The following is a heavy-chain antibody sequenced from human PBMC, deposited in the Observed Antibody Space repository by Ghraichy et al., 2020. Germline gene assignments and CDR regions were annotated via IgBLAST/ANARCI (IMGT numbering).Heavy chain of an antibody. CDR1: GFTFSSYA. CDR3: AKEGIAAAGFVMLFGYYYYMDV. CDR2: ISGSGGST. V-gene: IGHV3-23*01. Sequence: GGSLRLSCAASGFTFSSYAMSWVRQAPGKGLEWVSAISGSGGSTYYADSVKGRFTISRDNSKNTLYLQMNSLRAEDTAVYYCAKEGIAAAGFVMLFGYYYYMDVWGKGTTVTVSS. D-gene: IGHD6-13*01. J-gene: IGHJ6*03.